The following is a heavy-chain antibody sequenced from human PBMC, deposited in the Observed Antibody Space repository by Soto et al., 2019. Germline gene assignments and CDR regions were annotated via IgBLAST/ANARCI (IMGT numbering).Heavy chain of an antibody. CDR2: IYHTGST. Sequence: PSETLSLTCAVSGHSISSGFYYWGWFRQPPGKRLEWIGSIYHTGSTYYNPSLKSRVTISVDTSKNRLSLKLNSVTAADTAMYFCARYGYYTSARFFDYWGQGILVTVSS. CDR3: ARYGYYTSARFFDY. CDR1: GHSISSGFYY. D-gene: IGHD3-3*01. V-gene: IGHV4-38-2*01. J-gene: IGHJ4*02.